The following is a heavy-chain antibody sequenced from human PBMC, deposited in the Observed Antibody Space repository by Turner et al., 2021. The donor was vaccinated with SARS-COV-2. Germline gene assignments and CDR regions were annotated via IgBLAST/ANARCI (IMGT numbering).Heavy chain of an antibody. D-gene: IGHD2-15*01. CDR1: GSTFSTYG. Sequence: QVQLVESGGGGVQPGRSLRFSWAASGSTFSTYGMHWVRQAPGKGLEWVAVISYDGTNKYYADSVKGRFTISRDNSKNTLYLQMNSLRPEDTAVYYCAKSGGMYCSGGSCYSSYFDYWGQGTLVTVSS. CDR3: AKSGGMYCSGGSCYSSYFDY. CDR2: ISYDGTNK. V-gene: IGHV3-30*18. J-gene: IGHJ4*02.